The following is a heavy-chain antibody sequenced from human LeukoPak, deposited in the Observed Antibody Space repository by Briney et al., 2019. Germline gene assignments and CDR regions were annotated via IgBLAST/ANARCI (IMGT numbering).Heavy chain of an antibody. J-gene: IGHJ4*02. CDR2: IKQDGSEK. CDR1: VFTFSSYW. CDR3: ARVNWGLDY. V-gene: IGHV3-7*03. D-gene: IGHD7-27*01. Sequence: GGSLRLSCAASVFTFSSYWISWVRHAPWKGLEWVANIKQDGSEKYYVDSVKGRFTISRDNAKNSLYLQMNSLRAEDTAVYYCARVNWGLDYWGQGTLVTVSS.